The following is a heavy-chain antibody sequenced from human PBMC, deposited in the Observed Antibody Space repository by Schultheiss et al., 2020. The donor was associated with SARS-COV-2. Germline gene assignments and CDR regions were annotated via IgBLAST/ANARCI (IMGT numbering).Heavy chain of an antibody. J-gene: IGHJ4*02. CDR1: GGSFSGYY. D-gene: IGHD3-22*01. V-gene: IGHV4-4*08. CDR2: IYTSGST. Sequence: SQTLSLTCAVYGGSFSGYYWSWIRQPPGKGLEWIGRIYTSGSTNYNPSLKSRVTISVDTSKNQFSLKLSSVTAADTAVYYCARESHYYDSSWGQGTLVTVSS. CDR3: ARESHYYDSS.